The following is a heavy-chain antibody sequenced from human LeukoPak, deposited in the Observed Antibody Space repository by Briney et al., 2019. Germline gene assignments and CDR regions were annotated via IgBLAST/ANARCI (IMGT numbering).Heavy chain of an antibody. CDR2: INHSGST. V-gene: IGHV4-34*01. D-gene: IGHD3-10*01. J-gene: IGHJ6*02. CDR3: ARGPDRGSGELLSSYYYYGMDV. Sequence: SETLSLTCAVYGGSFSGYYWSWIRQPPGKGLEWIGEINHSGSTNYNPSLKSRVTISVDTSKNQFSLKLSSVTAADTAVYYCARGPDRGSGELLSSYYYYGMDVWGQGTTVTVSS. CDR1: GGSFSGYY.